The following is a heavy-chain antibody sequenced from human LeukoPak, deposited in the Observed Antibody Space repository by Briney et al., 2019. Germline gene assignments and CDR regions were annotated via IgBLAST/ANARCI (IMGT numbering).Heavy chain of an antibody. J-gene: IGHJ5*02. V-gene: IGHV4-59*08. Sequence: SETLSLTCIVSGGSISSYSWNWIRQSPGKGLEWVGYISHSGTTSYNSSLKSRVTISVDTSKNQLSLKLTSVTAADTAVYYCARAYYYGSGSSAWGQGTLVTVSS. CDR2: ISHSGTT. CDR3: ARAYYYGSGSSA. D-gene: IGHD3-10*01. CDR1: GGSISSYS.